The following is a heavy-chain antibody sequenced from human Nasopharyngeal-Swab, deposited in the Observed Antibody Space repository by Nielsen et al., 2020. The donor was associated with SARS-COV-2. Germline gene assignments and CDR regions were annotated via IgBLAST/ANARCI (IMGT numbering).Heavy chain of an antibody. Sequence: SETLSLTCTVSGGSISSYYWSWIRQPPGKGLEWIGYIYYSGSTNYSPSLKSRVTISVDTSKNQFSLKLSSVTAADTAVYYCASMTYYDILTGYYTFDYWGQGTLVTVSS. J-gene: IGHJ4*02. CDR2: IYYSGST. CDR3: ASMTYYDILTGYYTFDY. CDR1: GGSISSYY. D-gene: IGHD3-9*01. V-gene: IGHV4-59*13.